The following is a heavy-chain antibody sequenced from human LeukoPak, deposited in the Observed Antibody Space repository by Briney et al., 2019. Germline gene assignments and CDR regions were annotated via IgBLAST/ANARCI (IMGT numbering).Heavy chain of an antibody. CDR3: ASSSGGFNWFDP. V-gene: IGHV3-74*01. J-gene: IGHJ5*02. D-gene: IGHD3-22*01. CDR1: GFTFRCYS. CDR2: INSDGSST. Sequence: GGSLRLSCAASGFTFRCYSMNWLRQPPGKGVVWVSRINSDGSSTNYADSVKGRFTISRDNAKNTLYLQMNSLRVEDTAVYYCASSSGGFNWFDPWGEGTLVTVSS.